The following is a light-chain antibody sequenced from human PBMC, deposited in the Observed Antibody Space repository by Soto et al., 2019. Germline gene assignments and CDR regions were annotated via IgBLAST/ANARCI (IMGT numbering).Light chain of an antibody. V-gene: IGKV3-20*01. CDR2: VAS. Sequence: EIVLTQSPGTLSLSPGDRATLSCRASQNLGSGYLAWYQQKPGQAPRILIYVASTRATGIPDRFSGSGSGTDYSLTISRLEPEDFAVYYCQQYDTSPRTFGQGTKVEI. CDR1: QNLGSGY. J-gene: IGKJ1*01. CDR3: QQYDTSPRT.